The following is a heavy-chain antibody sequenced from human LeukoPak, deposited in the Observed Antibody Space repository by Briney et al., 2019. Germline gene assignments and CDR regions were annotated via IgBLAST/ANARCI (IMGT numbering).Heavy chain of an antibody. CDR2: IYYSGST. CDR1: GGSISSSSYY. J-gene: IGHJ1*01. CDR3: ARQLFGVVIILEYFQH. D-gene: IGHD3-3*01. V-gene: IGHV4-39*01. Sequence: SEALSLTCTVSGGSISSSSYYWGWIRQPPGKGLEWIGSIYYSGSTYYNPSLKSRVTISVDTSKNQFSLKLSSVTAADTAVYYCARQLFGVVIILEYFQHWGQGTLVTVSS.